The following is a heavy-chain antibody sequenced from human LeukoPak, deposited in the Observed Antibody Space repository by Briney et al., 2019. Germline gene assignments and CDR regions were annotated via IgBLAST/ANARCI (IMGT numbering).Heavy chain of an antibody. CDR3: ATLMVGPTDPHDY. CDR1: GFTFSGYA. Sequence: GGSLRLSCAAAGFTFSGYAMHWVRQAPGKGLEWLSSISRSSSHRYYADSVKGRFTISRDNARNSVDLHLKSLRAEDTAVYYCATLMVGPTDPHDYWGQGTQVSVSS. V-gene: IGHV3-21*01. CDR2: ISRSSSHR. D-gene: IGHD1-26*01. J-gene: IGHJ4*02.